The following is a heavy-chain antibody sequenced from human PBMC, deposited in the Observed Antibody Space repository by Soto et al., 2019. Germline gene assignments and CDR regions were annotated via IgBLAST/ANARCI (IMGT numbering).Heavy chain of an antibody. CDR1: GGSFSGYY. J-gene: IGHJ6*03. CDR2: INHSGST. D-gene: IGHD3-3*01. Sequence: QVQLQQWGAGLLKPSETLSLTCAVYGGSFSGYYWSWIRQPPGKGLEWIGEINHSGSTNYNPSLKSRVTISVDTSKNQFSLKLSSVTAADTAVYYCARRRLTIFGVVNNYYYYMDVWGKGTTVTVSS. CDR3: ARRRLTIFGVVNNYYYYMDV. V-gene: IGHV4-34*01.